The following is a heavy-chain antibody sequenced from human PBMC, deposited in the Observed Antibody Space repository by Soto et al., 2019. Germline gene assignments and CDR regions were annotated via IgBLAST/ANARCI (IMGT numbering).Heavy chain of an antibody. CDR3: ARVPGLCCSGGSCYSASSGFDY. Sequence: QVQLQESGPGLVKPSGTLSLTCAVSGGSISSSNWWSWVRQPPGKGLEWIGEIYHSGSTNYNPSLKSRVTISVDKSKNQFSLKLSSVTAADTAVYYCARVPGLCCSGGSCYSASSGFDYWGQGTLVTVSS. D-gene: IGHD2-15*01. CDR2: IYHSGST. J-gene: IGHJ4*02. CDR1: GGSISSSNW. V-gene: IGHV4-4*02.